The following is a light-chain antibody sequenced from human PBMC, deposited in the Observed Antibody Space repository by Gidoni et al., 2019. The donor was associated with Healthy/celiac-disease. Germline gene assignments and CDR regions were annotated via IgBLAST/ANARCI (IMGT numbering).Light chain of an antibody. CDR2: WAS. J-gene: IGKJ1*01. CDR1: QSVLYSSNNKNY. CDR3: QQYYSTPPT. V-gene: IGKV4-1*01. Sequence: DNGMTQSPDSRAVTLGERATINCKSSQSVLYSSNNKNYLAWYQQKPGQPPKLLIYWASTRASGVPDRFSGSGSGTDFPLTISSLQAEDVAVSYCQQYYSTPPTFGQGTKVEIK.